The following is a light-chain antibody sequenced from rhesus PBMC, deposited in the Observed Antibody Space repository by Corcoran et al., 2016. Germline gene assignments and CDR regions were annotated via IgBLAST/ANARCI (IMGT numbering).Light chain of an antibody. J-gene: IGKJ2*01. CDR1: QGISNW. Sequence: DIQMTQSPSSLSASVGDRVTLSCRASQGISNWLAWYQQKPGKAPNLLIYRASNLEAGVPSRFSGNGSGTDFTLTISSLQSEDIATYYCQQHDNFPYSFGQGTKVEIK. CDR2: RAS. CDR3: QQHDNFPYS. V-gene: IGKV1-69*01.